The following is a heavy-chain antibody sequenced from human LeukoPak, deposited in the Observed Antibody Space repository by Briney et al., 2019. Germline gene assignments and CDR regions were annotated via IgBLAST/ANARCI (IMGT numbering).Heavy chain of an antibody. CDR2: IYYSGST. V-gene: IGHV4-59*08. CDR1: GGSISSYY. J-gene: IGHJ4*02. CDR3: ASAQQLVLRFDY. D-gene: IGHD6-13*01. Sequence: SETLSLTCTVSGGSISSYYWSWIRQPPGKGLEWIGYIYYSGSTNYNPSLKSRVTISVDTSKNQFSLKLSSVTAADTAVYYCASAQQLVLRFDYWGQGTLVTVSS.